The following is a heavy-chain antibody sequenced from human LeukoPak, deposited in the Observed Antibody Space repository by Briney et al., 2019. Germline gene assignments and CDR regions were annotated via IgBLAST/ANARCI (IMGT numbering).Heavy chain of an antibody. J-gene: IGHJ4*02. D-gene: IGHD1-26*01. CDR3: ARDKGGSYFGNFDY. CDR1: GYTFTSYG. Sequence: ASVKVSCKASGYTFTSYGISWVRQAPGQGLEWMGWISAYNGNTNYAEKLQGRVTMTTDTSTSTAYMELRSLRSDDTAVYYCARDKGGSYFGNFDYWGQGTLVTVSP. CDR2: ISAYNGNT. V-gene: IGHV1-18*01.